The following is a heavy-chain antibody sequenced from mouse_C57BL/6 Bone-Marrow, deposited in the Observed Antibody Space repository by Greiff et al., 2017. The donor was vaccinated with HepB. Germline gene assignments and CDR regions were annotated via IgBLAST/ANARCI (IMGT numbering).Heavy chain of an antibody. CDR3: ARRGNDYDVDWFAY. CDR2: IDPSDSYT. D-gene: IGHD2-4*01. Sequence: VQLQQPGAELVKPGASVKLSCKASGYTFTSYWMQWVKQRPGQGLEWIGEIDPSDSYTNYNQKFKGKATLTVDTSSSTAYMQLSSLTSEDSAVYYCARRGNDYDVDWFAYWGQGTLVTVSA. CDR1: GYTFTSYW. V-gene: IGHV1-50*01. J-gene: IGHJ3*01.